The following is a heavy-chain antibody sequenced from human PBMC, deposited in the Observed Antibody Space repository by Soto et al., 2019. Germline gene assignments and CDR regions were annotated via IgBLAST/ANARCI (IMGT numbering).Heavy chain of an antibody. CDR1: GAVVTSGENY. Sequence: SETLSLTCSVSGAVVTSGENYWSWVRQPPGKGLEWLGYIYDSGVTSYTPALKSRVTLSLDRPNNQVSLKLRSVTAADTAVYFCVRDLAHGYTVNVWGQGTLVTVSS. CDR3: VRDLAHGYTVNV. D-gene: IGHD5-18*01. V-gene: IGHV4-30-4*08. CDR2: IYDSGVT. J-gene: IGHJ3*01.